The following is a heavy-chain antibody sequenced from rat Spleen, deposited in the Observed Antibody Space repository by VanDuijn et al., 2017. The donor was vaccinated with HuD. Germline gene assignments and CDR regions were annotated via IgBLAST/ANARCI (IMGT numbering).Heavy chain of an antibody. Sequence: QVQLKESGPGLVQSSQTLSLTCTVSGLSLTSNSISWIRQPPGKGLEWMGVIWDNGGTDYDSAIKSRLSISRDTSKSQVFLKMSSLQTEDTAMYFCASGILDFWGQGVMVTVSS. CDR3: ASGILDF. J-gene: IGHJ2*01. CDR1: GLSLTSNS. D-gene: IGHD1-4*01. V-gene: IGHV2-47*01. CDR2: IWDNGGT.